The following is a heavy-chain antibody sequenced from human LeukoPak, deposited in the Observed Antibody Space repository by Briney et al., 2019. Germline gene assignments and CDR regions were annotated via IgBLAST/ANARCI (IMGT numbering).Heavy chain of an antibody. J-gene: IGHJ4*02. D-gene: IGHD3-22*01. CDR2: IYYSGNA. CDR1: GGSINSGGYY. V-gene: IGHV4-31*03. CDR3: ARAGYDSSAYSTYYFDY. Sequence: PSETLSLACTVSGGSINSGGYYWSWIRQHPGKGLEWIGYIYYSGNAYYNPSLKSRVTISVDTSKNQFSLKLSSVTAADTAVYYCARAGYDSSAYSTYYFDYWGQGTLVTVSS.